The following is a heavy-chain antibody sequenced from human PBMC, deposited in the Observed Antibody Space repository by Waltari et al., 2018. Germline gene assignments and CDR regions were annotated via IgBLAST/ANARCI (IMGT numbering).Heavy chain of an antibody. CDR1: GFTFSTYE. J-gene: IGHJ4*02. Sequence: EVQLVESGGGLVQPGGSLRLSCAASGFTFSTYEMNWVRQAPGKGLDWVSYISSSGSTIYYADSVKGRFTISRDNAKNSLYLQMNSLRAEDTAVYYCARGPPRGTFDYWGQGTLVTVSS. V-gene: IGHV3-48*03. D-gene: IGHD1-1*01. CDR2: ISSSGSTI. CDR3: ARGPPRGTFDY.